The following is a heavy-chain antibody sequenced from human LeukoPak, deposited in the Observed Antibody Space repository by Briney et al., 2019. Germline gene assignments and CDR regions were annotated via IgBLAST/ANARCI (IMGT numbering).Heavy chain of an antibody. CDR1: GFTFSNHA. Sequence: GGSQRLSWVASGFTFSNHAMTWVRQAPGKGLEWVSAISADAVDTFYAPSVKGRFTISRDNSKNTMYLQINSLRAEDTAIYYCAKTVVVITFRFDSWGQGSLVTVSS. D-gene: IGHD2-21*01. CDR2: ISADAVDT. J-gene: IGHJ4*02. CDR3: AKTVVVITFRFDS. V-gene: IGHV3-23*01.